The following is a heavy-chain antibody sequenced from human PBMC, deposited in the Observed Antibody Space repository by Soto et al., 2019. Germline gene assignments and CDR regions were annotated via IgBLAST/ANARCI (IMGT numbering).Heavy chain of an antibody. CDR2: IANSGGKK. V-gene: IGHV3-11*01. J-gene: IGHJ5*02. CDR3: ARAAGWFDP. CDR1: GVSVRVYY. Sequence: PGWCLGLGCAASGVSVRVYYVAGIRQTPGKGLEWVSYIANSGGKKDYADSVKGRFTISRDNAKNLLYLQMNSLRAEDTAVYYCARAAGWFDPWGQGTLVTVSS.